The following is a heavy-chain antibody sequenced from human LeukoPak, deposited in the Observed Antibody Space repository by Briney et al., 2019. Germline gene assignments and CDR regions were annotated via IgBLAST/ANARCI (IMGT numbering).Heavy chain of an antibody. CDR1: GGSISSSSYY. J-gene: IGHJ4*02. Sequence: SETLSLTSTVSGGSISSSSYYWGWIRQPPGKGLEWIGSIYYSGGTYYNRSLKSRVTISVDTSKNQFSLQLSSVTAADTAVYYCARDHFGGSSRPFDYWGQGTLVTVSS. V-gene: IGHV4-39*07. CDR2: IYYSGGT. CDR3: ARDHFGGSSRPFDY. D-gene: IGHD1-26*01.